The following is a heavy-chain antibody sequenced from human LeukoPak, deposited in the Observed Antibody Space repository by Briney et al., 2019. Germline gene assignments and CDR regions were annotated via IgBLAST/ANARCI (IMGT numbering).Heavy chain of an antibody. CDR1: GFTFSSYW. D-gene: IGHD5-24*01. V-gene: IGHV3-7*01. CDR2: IKQDGSEK. J-gene: IGHJ3*02. Sequence: PGGSLRLSCAASGFTFSSYWMSWVRQAPGKGLEWVANIKQDGSEKYYVDSVKGRFTISRDNAKNSLYLQMNSLRAEDTAVYYCAREMATISITAFDIWGQGTMVIVSS. CDR3: AREMATISITAFDI.